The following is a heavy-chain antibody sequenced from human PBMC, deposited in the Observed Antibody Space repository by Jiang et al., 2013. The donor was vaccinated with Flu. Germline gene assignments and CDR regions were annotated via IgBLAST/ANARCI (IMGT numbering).Heavy chain of an antibody. CDR3: ARHRGGRYRGNYYFFDY. Sequence: GPGLVKPSETLSLTCTVSGDSFTSTNYYWGWVRLPPGKGLEWIGSVYYGDTYYNPSLNTRVTISADTSKRQFSLTLSSVTAADTAVYYCARHRGGRYRGNYYFFDYWG. CDR1: GDSFTSTNYY. D-gene: IGHD3-16*02. V-gene: IGHV4-39*01. CDR2: VYYGDT. J-gene: IGHJ4*01.